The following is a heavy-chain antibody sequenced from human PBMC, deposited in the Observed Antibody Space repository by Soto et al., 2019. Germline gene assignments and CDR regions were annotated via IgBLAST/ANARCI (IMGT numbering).Heavy chain of an antibody. D-gene: IGHD2-15*01. Sequence: SETLSLTCTVSGGSISSGGYYWSWIRQHPGRGLEWLGYIYYNGNTYYNPSLKSRVTVSVDTSKNQFSLNVRSVTAADTAVYYCARCSLVVIPVPGFDPWGQGTLVTVSS. V-gene: IGHV4-31*03. CDR3: ARCSLVVIPVPGFDP. CDR2: IYYNGNT. CDR1: GGSISSGGYY. J-gene: IGHJ5*02.